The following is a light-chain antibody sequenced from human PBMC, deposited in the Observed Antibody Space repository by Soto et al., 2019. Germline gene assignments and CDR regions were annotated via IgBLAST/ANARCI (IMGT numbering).Light chain of an antibody. Sequence: DIVLTQSPGTLSLSPGERASLSCRASQSVSSFYLAWYQQKPGQAPRLLIYGASRRATGIPDRFSGSGSGTDFTLTISRLEPEDLAVYYCQHHGNSLSTFGQGTKVEIK. CDR3: QHHGNSLST. J-gene: IGKJ1*01. CDR1: QSVSSFY. V-gene: IGKV3-20*01. CDR2: GAS.